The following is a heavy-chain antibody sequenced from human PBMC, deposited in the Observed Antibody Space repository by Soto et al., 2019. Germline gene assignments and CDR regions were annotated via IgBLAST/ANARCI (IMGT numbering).Heavy chain of an antibody. Sequence: EVQLMESGGGLVQPGRSLRLSCVASGFTFDDYAMHWVRQAPGKGLEWVSGISWNSDTIGYADSVKGRFTISRDRAKKSVFLQMNSLKPEDTALYYCAKALPPGSYYKPLDYWGQGTLVTVSS. V-gene: IGHV3-9*01. CDR2: ISWNSDTI. CDR1: GFTFDDYA. CDR3: AKALPPGSYYKPLDY. J-gene: IGHJ4*02. D-gene: IGHD3-10*01.